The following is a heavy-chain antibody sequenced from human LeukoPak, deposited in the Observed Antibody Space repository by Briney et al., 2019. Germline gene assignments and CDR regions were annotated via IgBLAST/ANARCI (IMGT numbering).Heavy chain of an antibody. V-gene: IGHV3-21*04. CDR1: GFTFNNYN. CDR2: ISSTSSYI. Sequence: PGGSLRLSCAASGFTFNNYNMNWVRQAPGKGLEWVSSISSTSSYIYYADSVKGRFTISRDNAKNSLYLQMNSLRAEDTAVYYCARDDRMVPFFDYWGQGTLVTVSS. CDR3: ARDDRMVPFFDY. D-gene: IGHD4/OR15-4a*01. J-gene: IGHJ4*02.